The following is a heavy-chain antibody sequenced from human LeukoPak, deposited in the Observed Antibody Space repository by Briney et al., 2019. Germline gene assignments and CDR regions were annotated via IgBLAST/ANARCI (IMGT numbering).Heavy chain of an antibody. D-gene: IGHD5-24*01. CDR2: VYYDGTS. V-gene: IGHV4-39*01. Sequence: SETLSLTCTVSGGSINSHSYYWGWIRQPPGKGLEWIGSVYYDGTSYSNPSLKSRVGVFVNTSRDQFSLDLDFVTAADTALYYCVRHVSTNTGYFDSCGQGTLVSVSS. CDR1: GGSINSHSYY. CDR3: VRHVSTNTGYFDS. J-gene: IGHJ4*02.